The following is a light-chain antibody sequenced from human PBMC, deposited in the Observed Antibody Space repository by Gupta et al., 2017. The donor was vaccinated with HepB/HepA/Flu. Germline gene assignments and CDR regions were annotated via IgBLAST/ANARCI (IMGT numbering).Light chain of an antibody. Sequence: SYELTQPPSLSVSPGPTASLTCSGDKLGDKYACWYRQKPGQSPVLVIYQDSKRPSGIPERFSGSNSGNTATLTIRGTQAMDEADYYCQAWDSSSVVFGGGTKLTVL. V-gene: IGLV3-1*01. CDR2: QDS. CDR1: KLGDKY. CDR3: QAWDSSSVV. J-gene: IGLJ2*01.